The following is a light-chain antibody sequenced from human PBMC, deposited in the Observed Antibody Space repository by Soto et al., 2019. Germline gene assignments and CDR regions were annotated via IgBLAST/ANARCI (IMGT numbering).Light chain of an antibody. J-gene: IGLJ1*01. CDR2: DVT. CDR1: SSDIGTYHY. Sequence: QSALTQPASVSGSPGQSITISCTGSSSDIGTYHYVSWYQHHPGKAPKLIISDVTDRPSGVSTRFSGSKSGNTASLTISGLQADEEGDYCCSSYRNSNTLVFGSGTKVTVL. V-gene: IGLV2-14*01. CDR3: SSYRNSNTLV.